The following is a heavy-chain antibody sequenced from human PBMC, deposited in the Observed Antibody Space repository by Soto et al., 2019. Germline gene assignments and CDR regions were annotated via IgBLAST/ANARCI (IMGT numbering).Heavy chain of an antibody. D-gene: IGHD6-6*01. V-gene: IGHV3-30*18. J-gene: IGHJ6*02. CDR2: ISYDGSNK. CDR3: AKDRGMGENSSWLPRYSYGMDV. CDR1: GFTFSSYG. Sequence: QVQLVESGGGVVQPGRSLRLSCAASGFTFSSYGMHWVRQAPGKGLEWVAVISYDGSNKYYADSVKGRFTISRDNSKNTLYLQMNSLRAEDTAVYYCAKDRGMGENSSWLPRYSYGMDVWGQGTTVTVSS.